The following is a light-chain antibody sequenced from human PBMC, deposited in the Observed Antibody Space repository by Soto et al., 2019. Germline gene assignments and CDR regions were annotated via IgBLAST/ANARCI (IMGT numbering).Light chain of an antibody. CDR2: AAS. Sequence: DIQLTQSPSFLSASVGDRVTITCRASQGISSYLAWYQQKPGKAPKLLIYAASTLQSGVPSRFSGSGSGTEFTITISSLQPEDFATYYCQQLNSYPPMYTFGQGTKLEIK. CDR3: QQLNSYPPMYT. CDR1: QGISSY. J-gene: IGKJ2*01. V-gene: IGKV1-9*01.